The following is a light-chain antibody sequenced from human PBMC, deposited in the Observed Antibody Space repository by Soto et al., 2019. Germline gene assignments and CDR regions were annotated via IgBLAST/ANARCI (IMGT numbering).Light chain of an antibody. CDR1: NSDVGGYNY. Sequence: QSVLTQPASVSGSPGQSITISCTGTNSDVGGYNYVSWYQQHPGKAPKLMIYDVSNRPSGVSNRFSGSKSGNTASLTISGLQAEDEADYYCSSYTSSSHYVFGTGTKVTVL. J-gene: IGLJ1*01. CDR2: DVS. CDR3: SSYTSSSHYV. V-gene: IGLV2-14*01.